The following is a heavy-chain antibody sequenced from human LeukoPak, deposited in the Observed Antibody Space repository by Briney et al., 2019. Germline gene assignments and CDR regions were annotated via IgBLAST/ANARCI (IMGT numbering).Heavy chain of an antibody. CDR3: ARGPLPDRNSGYDFNPDY. CDR1: GYTFTGYY. Sequence: ASVKVSCKASGYTFTGYYMHWVRQAPGQGLEWMGIINPSGGSTSYAQKFRGRVTMTRDTSTSTVYMELSSLRSEDTAVYYCARGPLPDRNSGYDFNPDYWGQGTLVTVSS. CDR2: INPSGGST. V-gene: IGHV1-46*01. J-gene: IGHJ4*02. D-gene: IGHD5-12*01.